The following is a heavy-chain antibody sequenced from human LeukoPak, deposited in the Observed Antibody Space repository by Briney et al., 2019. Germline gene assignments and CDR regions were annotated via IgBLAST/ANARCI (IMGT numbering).Heavy chain of an antibody. CDR1: SGSFSGYY. V-gene: IGHV4-34*01. D-gene: IGHD6-19*01. CDR2: FNHSWGA. J-gene: IGHJ4*02. Sequence: PSETLSLTCGVYSGSFSGYYWTWFRQPPGKGLEWIGEFNHSWGAKYNPSLKSRATISVDTSKNHLSLSLNSVTAADTAVYYCARAIPSSVAGMDYWGQGTLVTVSS. CDR3: ARAIPSSVAGMDY.